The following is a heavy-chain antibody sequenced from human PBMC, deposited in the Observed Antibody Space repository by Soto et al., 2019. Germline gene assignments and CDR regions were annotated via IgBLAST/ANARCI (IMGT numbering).Heavy chain of an antibody. Sequence: QVQLVQSGAEVKKPGASVKVSCKASGYTFTSYDINWVRQATGQGLEWMGWMNPNSGNTGYAQRFQGRVTMTRNTSISTAYMELSSLRSEDTAVYYCARVLPKDWYFDLWGRGTLVTVSS. J-gene: IGHJ2*01. CDR2: MNPNSGNT. CDR3: ARVLPKDWYFDL. V-gene: IGHV1-8*01. CDR1: GYTFTSYD.